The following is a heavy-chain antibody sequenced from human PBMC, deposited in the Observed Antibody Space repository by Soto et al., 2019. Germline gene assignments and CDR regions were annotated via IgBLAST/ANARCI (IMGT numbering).Heavy chain of an antibody. V-gene: IGHV4-39*01. CDR3: ASRGRKWLVHPPFDD. CDR1: VGSISSSSYY. D-gene: IGHD6-19*01. J-gene: IGHJ4*02. CDR2: IYYSGSP. Sequence: QLQLQEAGPGLVKPSETLSLTCTVSVGSISSSSYYWGWIRQPPGKGRGWIGSIYYSGSPYYNPSLKSRVTIFLDMSKNQFALKVSSVTAADTAVYYCASRGRKWLVHPPFDDWGQGTLVTVSA.